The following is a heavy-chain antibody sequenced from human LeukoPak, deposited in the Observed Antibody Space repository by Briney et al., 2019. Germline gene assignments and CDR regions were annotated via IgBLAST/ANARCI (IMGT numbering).Heavy chain of an antibody. D-gene: IGHD6-13*01. CDR3: ARAIAAAGNYYYYGMDV. V-gene: IGHV4-34*01. CDR1: GGSFSGYY. J-gene: IGHJ6*02. Sequence: PSETLSLTCAVYGGSFSGYYWSWIRQPPGKGLEWIGEINHSGSTNYNPSLKSRVTISVDTSKNQFSLKLSSVTAADTAVYYCARAIAAAGNYYYYGMDVWGQGTTVTVSS. CDR2: INHSGST.